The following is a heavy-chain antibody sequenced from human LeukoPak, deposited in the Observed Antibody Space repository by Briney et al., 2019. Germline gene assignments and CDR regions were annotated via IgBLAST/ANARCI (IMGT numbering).Heavy chain of an antibody. CDR1: GFTFSDYY. V-gene: IGHV3-11*01. Sequence: GGSLRLSCAASGFTFSDYYMNWIRQAPGKGLEWVSYISSSGSTTYYADSVKGRFTISRDNSKSTLYIQMNSLRAEDTAVYYCARAKPKNMVRGLIMRRESRYYFNYWGQGTLVTVSS. D-gene: IGHD3-10*01. J-gene: IGHJ4*02. CDR2: ISSSGSTT. CDR3: ARAKPKNMVRGLIMRRESRYYFNY.